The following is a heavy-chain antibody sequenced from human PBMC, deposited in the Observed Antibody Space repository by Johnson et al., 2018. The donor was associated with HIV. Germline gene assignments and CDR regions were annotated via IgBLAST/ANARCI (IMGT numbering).Heavy chain of an antibody. J-gene: IGHJ3*02. V-gene: IGHV3-7*01. Sequence: VQLVESGGGLVQPGGSLRLSCAASGFTFSSYWMSWVRQAPGKGLEWVANIKQDGSEKSYVDSVKGRLTISRDNAKNSLYLQMNSLRAEDTAVYYCARDGLAARVVGAFDIWGQGTMVTVSS. CDR1: GFTFSSYW. CDR2: IKQDGSEK. D-gene: IGHD6-13*01. CDR3: ARDGLAARVVGAFDI.